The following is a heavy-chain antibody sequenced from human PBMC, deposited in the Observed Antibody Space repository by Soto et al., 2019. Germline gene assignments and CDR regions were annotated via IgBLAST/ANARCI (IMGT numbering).Heavy chain of an antibody. CDR1: GFTFRSFT. J-gene: IGHJ5*02. CDR3: TRDASRDSSARGWFDP. Sequence: GGSLRLSCAASGFTFRSFTMNWVRRAPGKGLEWVSTISSNSAYIYYTDALRGRFTISRDNAKNSLHLQMNSLRAEDTAVYYCTRDASRDSSARGWFDPWGQGTLVTVSS. CDR2: ISSNSAYI. D-gene: IGHD6-13*01. V-gene: IGHV3-21*01.